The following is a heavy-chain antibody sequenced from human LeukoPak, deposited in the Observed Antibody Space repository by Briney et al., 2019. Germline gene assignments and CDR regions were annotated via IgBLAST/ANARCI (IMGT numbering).Heavy chain of an antibody. D-gene: IGHD5-24*01. CDR2: IYHSGST. CDR1: GGSFSGYY. Sequence: PSETLSLTCAVYGGSFSGYYWGWIRQPPGKGLEWIGSIYHSGSTYYNPSLKSRVTISVDTSKNQFSLKLSSVTAADTAVYYCARHPSGRMWLQQGGWFDPWGQGTLVTVSS. CDR3: ARHPSGRMWLQQGGWFDP. V-gene: IGHV4-34*01. J-gene: IGHJ5*02.